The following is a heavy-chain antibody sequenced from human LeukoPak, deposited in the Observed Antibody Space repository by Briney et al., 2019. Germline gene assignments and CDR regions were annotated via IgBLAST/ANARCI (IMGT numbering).Heavy chain of an antibody. D-gene: IGHD4-17*01. CDR1: GGSISSNY. CDR3: ARADGDYVLLYYFDY. Sequence: SETLSLTCTVSGGSISSNYWSWIRQPPGKGLEWIGYIYYSGSTNYNPSLKSRVTISVDTSKNQFSLKLSSVTAAGTAVYYCARADGDYVLLYYFDYWGQGTLVTVSS. CDR2: IYYSGST. J-gene: IGHJ4*02. V-gene: IGHV4-59*12.